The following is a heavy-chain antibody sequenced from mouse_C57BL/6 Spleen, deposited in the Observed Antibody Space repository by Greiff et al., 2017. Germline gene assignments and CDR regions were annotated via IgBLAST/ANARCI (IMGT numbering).Heavy chain of an antibody. D-gene: IGHD4-1*01. CDR3: ARMELGRGFAY. V-gene: IGHV5-12*01. J-gene: IGHJ3*01. CDR2: ISNGGGST. Sequence: EVMLVESGGGLVQPGGSLKLSCAASGFTFSDYYMYWVRQTPEKRLEWVAYISNGGGSTYYPDTVKGRFTISRDNAKNTLYLQMSRLKSEDTAMYYCARMELGRGFAYWGQGTLVTASA. CDR1: GFTFSDYY.